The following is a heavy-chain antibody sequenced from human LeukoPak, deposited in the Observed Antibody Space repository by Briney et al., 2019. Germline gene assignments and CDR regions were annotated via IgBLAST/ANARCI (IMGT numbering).Heavy chain of an antibody. D-gene: IGHD3-10*01. CDR2: INRDGSDT. V-gene: IGHV3-74*01. CDR3: AREDFGVDY. Sequence: PRGSLRLSCAASELTFNSYYMNWVRQAPGKGLVWVSRINRDGSDTIYADSVKGRFTISRDNAKNTLFLQMNSLRAEDTAVYYCAREDFGVDYWGQGTLVTVSS. CDR1: ELTFNSYY. J-gene: IGHJ4*02.